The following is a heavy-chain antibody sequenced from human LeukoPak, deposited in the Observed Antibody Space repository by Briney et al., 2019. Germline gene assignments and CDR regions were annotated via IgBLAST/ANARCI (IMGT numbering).Heavy chain of an antibody. CDR1: GFTLSNYA. J-gene: IGHJ4*02. CDR3: ARQNTPHGNFDY. Sequence: GGSLRLSCAASGFTLSNYAMLWVRLPAGAGLEWVSAVGTAGDTFYPGSVKGRFTISRDNAKKSLFLQMNSLRAEDTAVYYCARQNTPHGNFDYWGQGTLVTVSS. V-gene: IGHV3-13*01. D-gene: IGHD1/OR15-1a*01. CDR2: VGTAGDT.